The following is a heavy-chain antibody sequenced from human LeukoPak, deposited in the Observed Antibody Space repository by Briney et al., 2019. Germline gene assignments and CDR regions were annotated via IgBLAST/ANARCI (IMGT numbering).Heavy chain of an antibody. CDR2: IYPGDSDT. CDR3: ARHARHYDNDKYFFDY. D-gene: IGHD3-22*01. V-gene: IGHV5-51*01. J-gene: IGHJ4*02. Sequence: GESLKISCKGSGNSFINYWIGWVRQQPGKGLEWMGIIYPGDSDTRYSPSFQGQATISADTYTATAYLQWSSLKASDTAMYYCARHARHYDNDKYFFDYWGQGTLVTVSS. CDR1: GNSFINYW.